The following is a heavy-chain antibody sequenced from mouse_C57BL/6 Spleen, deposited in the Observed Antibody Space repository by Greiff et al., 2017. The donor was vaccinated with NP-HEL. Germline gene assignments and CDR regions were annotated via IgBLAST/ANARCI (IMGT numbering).Heavy chain of an antibody. Sequence: QVTLKVSGPGILQSSQTLSLTCSFSGFSLSTSGMGVSWIRQPSGKGLEWLAHIYWDDDKRYNPSLKSRLTISKDTSRNQVFLKITSVDTADTATYYCARGLYGNPFAYWGQGTLVTVSA. J-gene: IGHJ3*01. D-gene: IGHD2-1*01. V-gene: IGHV8-12*01. CDR3: ARGLYGNPFAY. CDR1: GFSLSTSGMG. CDR2: IYWDDDK.